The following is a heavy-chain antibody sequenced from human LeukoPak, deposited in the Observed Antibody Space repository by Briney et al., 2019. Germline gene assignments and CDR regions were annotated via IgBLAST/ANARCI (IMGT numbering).Heavy chain of an antibody. CDR2: IKEDGTET. V-gene: IGHV3-7*03. CDR1: GFMFSSNW. D-gene: IGHD5-24*01. J-gene: IGHJ4*02. Sequence: GGSLRLSCAASGFMFSSNWMSWVRLAPGKGLEWVANIKEDGTETYYVDSVKGRSTISRDNAKNSLYLQMNSLRVEDTAVYYCAKEGRSLQTYWGQGTLVTVSS. CDR3: AKEGRSLQTY.